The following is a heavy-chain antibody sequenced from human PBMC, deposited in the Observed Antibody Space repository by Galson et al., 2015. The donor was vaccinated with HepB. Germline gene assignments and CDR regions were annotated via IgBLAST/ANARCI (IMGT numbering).Heavy chain of an antibody. D-gene: IGHD4-17*01. CDR1: GFTFSDYY. Sequence: SLRLSCAASGFTFSDYYMSWIRQAPGKGLEWVSYISSSGSTIYYADSVKGRFTISRDNAKNSLYLQMNSLRAEDTAVYYCARETTDYVIHYYYYMDVWGKGTTVTVSS. CDR2: ISSSGSTI. V-gene: IGHV3-11*01. J-gene: IGHJ6*03. CDR3: ARETTDYVIHYYYYMDV.